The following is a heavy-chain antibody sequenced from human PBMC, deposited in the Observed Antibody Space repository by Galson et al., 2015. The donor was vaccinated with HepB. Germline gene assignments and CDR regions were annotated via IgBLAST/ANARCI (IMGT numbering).Heavy chain of an antibody. D-gene: IGHD5-24*01. J-gene: IGHJ4*02. Sequence: SLRLSCAVSGFTVSSNYMSWVRQAPGKGLEWVSLIYSSGSTSYADSVKGRFIISRDNSKNTLYLQMNSLRAEDTAVYYCARDSGVDGYSRLDYWGQGTLVTVSS. CDR3: ARDSGVDGYSRLDY. V-gene: IGHV3-53*01. CDR2: IYSSGST. CDR1: GFTVSSNY.